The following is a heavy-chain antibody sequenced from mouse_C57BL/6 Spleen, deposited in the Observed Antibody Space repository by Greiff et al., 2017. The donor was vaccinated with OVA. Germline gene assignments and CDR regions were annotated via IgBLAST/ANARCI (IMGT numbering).Heavy chain of an antibody. CDR1: GFTFSDYG. V-gene: IGHV5-17*01. D-gene: IGHD5-2*01. Sequence: EVKLVESGGGLVKPGGSLKLSCAASGFTFSDYGMHWVRQAPEKGLEWVAYISSGSSTIYYADTVKGRFTISRDNAKNTLFLQMTSLRSEDTAMYYCAREYPRWYFDVWGTGTTVTVSS. J-gene: IGHJ1*03. CDR3: AREYPRWYFDV. CDR2: ISSGSSTI.